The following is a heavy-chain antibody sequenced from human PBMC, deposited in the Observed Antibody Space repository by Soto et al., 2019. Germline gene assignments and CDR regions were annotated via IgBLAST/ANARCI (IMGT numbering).Heavy chain of an antibody. CDR3: ARVGSSSWFVCNY. CDR1: GGSFSGYY. CDR2: INHSGST. D-gene: IGHD6-13*01. J-gene: IGHJ4*02. Sequence: SETLSLTCAVYGGSFSGYYWSWIRQPPGKGLEWIGEINHSGSTNYNPSLKSRVTISVDTSKNQFSLKLSSVTAADTAVYYCARVGSSSWFVCNYWGQGIVVTVSS. V-gene: IGHV4-34*01.